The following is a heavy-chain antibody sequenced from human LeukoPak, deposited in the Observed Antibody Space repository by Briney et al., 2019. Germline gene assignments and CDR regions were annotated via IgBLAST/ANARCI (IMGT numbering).Heavy chain of an antibody. Sequence: GGSLRLSCAASALNSSSYEMKWVRQAPGKGLEWVSYISSSGSTINYADSVKGRFTISRDNAKNSLYLQMNSLRAEDTVVYYCAREPLDYDLDAFDIWGQGTMVTVSS. V-gene: IGHV3-48*03. CDR2: ISSSGSTI. J-gene: IGHJ3*02. D-gene: IGHD3-22*01. CDR3: AREPLDYDLDAFDI. CDR1: ALNSSSYE.